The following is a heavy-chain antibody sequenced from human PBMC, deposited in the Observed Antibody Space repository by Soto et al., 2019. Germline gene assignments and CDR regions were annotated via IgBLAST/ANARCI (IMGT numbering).Heavy chain of an antibody. CDR3: AKADSVGDDFDF. Sequence: EVQLVESGGGLVQPGGSLRLSCVASGFSFSSYEMNWVTQAPGKGLKWLSYISSSGSITYYADSVKGRFTISRDNAKNSPYLQMNGLIAADTAVYYCAKADSVGDDFDFWGHGTMVSIS. D-gene: IGHD5-18*01. V-gene: IGHV3-48*03. CDR2: ISSSGSIT. J-gene: IGHJ3*01. CDR1: GFSFSSYE.